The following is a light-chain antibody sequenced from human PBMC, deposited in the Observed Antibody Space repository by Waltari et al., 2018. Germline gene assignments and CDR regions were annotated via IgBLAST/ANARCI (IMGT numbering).Light chain of an antibody. J-gene: IGLJ1*01. V-gene: IGLV2-8*01. CDR1: SSDVGGYNY. CDR3: SSYAGSIYV. Sequence: QSALTQPPSASGSPGQSVTISCTGTSSDVGGYNYVSWYQQHPGKAPRLMIYEVTKRPSGVPDRFSGSKSGNTASLTVSGLQAEDEADYDCSSYAGSIYVFGTGTKVTVL. CDR2: EVT.